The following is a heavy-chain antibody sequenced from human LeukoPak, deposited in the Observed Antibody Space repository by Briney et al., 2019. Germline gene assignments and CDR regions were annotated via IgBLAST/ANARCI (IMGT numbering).Heavy chain of an antibody. CDR3: ARASPYYDFWSGLKKGGLDY. CDR2: INPKSGGT. D-gene: IGHD3-3*01. J-gene: IGHJ4*02. V-gene: IGHV1-2*02. Sequence: GASVKVSCKASGYSFTGHYMHWVRQAPGQGLEWMGWINPKSGGTNYAQKFQGRVTMTRDTSISTAYMELSRLRSDDTAVYYCARASPYYDFWSGLKKGGLDYWGQGTLVTVSS. CDR1: GYSFTGHY.